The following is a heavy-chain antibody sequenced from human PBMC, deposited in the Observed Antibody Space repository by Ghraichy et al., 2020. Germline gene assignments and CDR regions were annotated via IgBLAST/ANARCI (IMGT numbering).Heavy chain of an antibody. J-gene: IGHJ3*02. V-gene: IGHV3-23*01. CDR1: GFAFSNYA. Sequence: GGSLRLSCAASGFAFSNYAMSWVRQAPGKGLEWVSTIIGSGGHTYYADSVKGRFTISRDNSKDTVYLQMNSLRGEDTAVYSCAKPSSVTGTLDAFDIWGQGTMVSVYS. CDR3: AKPSSVTGTLDAFDI. D-gene: IGHD1-7*01. CDR2: IIGSGGHT.